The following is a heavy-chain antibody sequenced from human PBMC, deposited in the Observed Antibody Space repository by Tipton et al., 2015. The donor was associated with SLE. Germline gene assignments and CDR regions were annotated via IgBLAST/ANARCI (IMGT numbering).Heavy chain of an antibody. CDR1: GGSISSYY. D-gene: IGHD4-11*01. J-gene: IGHJ4*02. CDR2: IYYSGST. V-gene: IGHV4-59*01. Sequence: LSLTCTVSGGSISSYYWSWIRQPPGKGLEWIGYIYYSGSTNYNPSLKSRVTISVDTSKNQFSLKLSSVTAADTAVYYCARWAGPTVNFDYWGQGTLVTVSS. CDR3: ARWAGPTVNFDY.